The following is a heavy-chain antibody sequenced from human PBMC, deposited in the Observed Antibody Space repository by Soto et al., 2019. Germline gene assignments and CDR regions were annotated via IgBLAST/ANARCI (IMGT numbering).Heavy chain of an antibody. Sequence: QVQLVESGGGVVQPGRSLRLSCAASGFTFSNYAMQWVRQAPGKGLEWVAVISKDGGTKYYTDSVEGRFTISRDNSENKLYLQLNSLRLEDTAVYYCSKDGAAAGTFDHWGQGALVSVSS. CDR3: SKDGAAAGTFDH. J-gene: IGHJ4*02. V-gene: IGHV3-30*18. CDR1: GFTFSNYA. CDR2: ISKDGGTK. D-gene: IGHD6-25*01.